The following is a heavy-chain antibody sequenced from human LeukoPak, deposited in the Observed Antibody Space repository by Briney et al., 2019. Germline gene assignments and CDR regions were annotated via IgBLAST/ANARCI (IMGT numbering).Heavy chain of an antibody. V-gene: IGHV4-34*01. CDR2: INHSGST. J-gene: IGHJ4*02. CDR3: ARRGYDFWSGYYTFDY. Sequence: PSETLSLTCAVYGGSFSGYYWSWIRQPPGKGLEWIGEINHSGSTNYNPSLKSRVTISVDTSKNQFSLKLSSVTAADTAVYYCARRGYDFWSGYYTFDYWGQGTLVTVSS. CDR1: GGSFSGYY. D-gene: IGHD3-3*01.